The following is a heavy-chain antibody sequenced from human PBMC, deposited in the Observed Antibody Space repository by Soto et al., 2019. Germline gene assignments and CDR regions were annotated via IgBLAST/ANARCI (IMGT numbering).Heavy chain of an antibody. D-gene: IGHD2-15*01. CDR3: ARVPSSSGRAHFDY. V-gene: IGHV3-30-3*01. CDR2: ISYDGSNK. Sequence: QVQLVESGGGVVQPGRSLRLSCAASGFTFSSYAMHWVRQAPGKGLEWVAVISYDGSNKYYADSVNGRFTISRDNSKNTLYLQMNSLRADDTAVYYCARVPSSSGRAHFDYWGQGTLVTVSS. J-gene: IGHJ4*02. CDR1: GFTFSSYA.